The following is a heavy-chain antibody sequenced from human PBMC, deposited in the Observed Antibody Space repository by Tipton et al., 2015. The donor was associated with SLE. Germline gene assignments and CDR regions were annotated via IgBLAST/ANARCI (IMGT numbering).Heavy chain of an antibody. V-gene: IGHV3-66*01. J-gene: IGHJ4*02. Sequence: SLRLSCAASGFNVSHSFMNWVRQAPGEGLDWLSLISASGNTYYADSVRGRFTISRDNSKNTLFLQMNSLRAEDTAVYYCGRDRAYNSFDYWGQGTLVIVSS. CDR2: ISASGNT. CDR3: GRDRAYNSFDY. D-gene: IGHD5-24*01. CDR1: GFNVSHSF.